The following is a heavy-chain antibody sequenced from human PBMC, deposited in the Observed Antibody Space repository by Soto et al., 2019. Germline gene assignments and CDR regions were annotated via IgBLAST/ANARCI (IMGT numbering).Heavy chain of an antibody. J-gene: IGHJ4*02. Sequence: QLQLQESGSGLVKPSQTLSLTCAVSGGSISSGGYSWSWIRQPPGKGLEWIGYIYHSGSTYYNPSLIIRVTILVDLSKNQFSLNLSSVPAADTAVYYCARGEVVALGYWGQGTLVTVSS. CDR2: IYHSGST. D-gene: IGHD2-15*01. CDR1: GGSISSGGYS. V-gene: IGHV4-30-2*01. CDR3: ARGEVVALGY.